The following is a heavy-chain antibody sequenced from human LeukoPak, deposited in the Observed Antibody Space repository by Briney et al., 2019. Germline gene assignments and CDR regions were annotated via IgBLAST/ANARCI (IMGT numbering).Heavy chain of an antibody. CDR3: ARNLRKYGSNSEYFDY. D-gene: IGHD4-23*01. J-gene: IGHJ4*02. V-gene: IGHV3-33*01. CDR1: GFTFSSHG. Sequence: GGSLRLSCAASGFTFSSHGMHWVRQAPGKGVEGVAVIWYDASKKYYADSVKGRFTVSRDNSKNTLYLQMNSLRAEDTAMYYCARNLRKYGSNSEYFDYWGQGTVVTVSS. CDR2: IWYDASKK.